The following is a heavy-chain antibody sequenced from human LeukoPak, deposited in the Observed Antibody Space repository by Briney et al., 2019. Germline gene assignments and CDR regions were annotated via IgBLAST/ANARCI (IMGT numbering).Heavy chain of an antibody. Sequence: GESLKISCQVSGYNFPNYWIGWWRQLPGKGLEWMAIIYPADSDSRYSPSFEGRVTISADRSSSVAYLPWSSLKAADTAMYYCARLPAGSTGWPDYWGQGSLVTVSS. CDR3: ARLPAGSTGWPDY. D-gene: IGHD6-19*01. CDR1: GYNFPNYW. CDR2: IYPADSDS. J-gene: IGHJ4*02. V-gene: IGHV5-51*01.